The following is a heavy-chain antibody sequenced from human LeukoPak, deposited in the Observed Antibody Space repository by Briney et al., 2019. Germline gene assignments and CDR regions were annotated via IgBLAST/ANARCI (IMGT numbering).Heavy chain of an antibody. J-gene: IGHJ5*02. CDR2: IYYSGST. Sequence: SETLSLTCTVSGGSISSYYWSWIRQPPGKGLEWIGYIYYSGSTNYNPSLKSRVTISVDTSKNQFSLKLSSVTAADTAVYYCAGRGYDFWSGYYGNWFDPWGQGTLVTVSS. CDR3: AGRGYDFWSGYYGNWFDP. CDR1: GGSISSYY. D-gene: IGHD3-3*01. V-gene: IGHV4-59*01.